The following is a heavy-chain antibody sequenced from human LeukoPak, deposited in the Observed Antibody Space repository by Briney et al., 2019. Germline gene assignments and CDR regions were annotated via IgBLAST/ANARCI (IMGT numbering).Heavy chain of an antibody. CDR3: ARGTYYYGSGSYSYYYYMDV. CDR1: GYTFTGYY. CDR2: INPNSSGT. D-gene: IGHD3-10*01. V-gene: IGHV1-2*02. J-gene: IGHJ6*03. Sequence: ASVKVSCKASGYTFTGYYMHWVRQVPGQGLEWMGWINPNSSGTNYAQKFQGRVTMTRDTSISTAYMELSRLRSDDTAVYYCARGTYYYGSGSYSYYYYMDVWGKGTTVTVSS.